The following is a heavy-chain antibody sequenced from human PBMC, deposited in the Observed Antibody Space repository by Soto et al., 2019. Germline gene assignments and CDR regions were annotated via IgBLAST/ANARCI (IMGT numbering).Heavy chain of an antibody. CDR3: ASRVEGLYSGNDRYYFDY. V-gene: IGHV4-59*04. Sequence: PSETLSLTCTVSGGSISSYYWSWIRQPPGKGLEWIGYIYYSGTSYHNPSLKSRVTISVDTSKNQFSLTLTSVTAADTAVYYCASRVEGLYSGNDRYYFDYWGQGTLVTVSS. J-gene: IGHJ4*02. CDR2: IYYSGTS. CDR1: GGSISSYY. D-gene: IGHD5-12*01.